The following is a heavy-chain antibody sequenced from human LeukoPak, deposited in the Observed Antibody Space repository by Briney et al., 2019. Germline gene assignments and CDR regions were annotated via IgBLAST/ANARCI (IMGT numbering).Heavy chain of an antibody. CDR3: AKDRRDGYHGPADY. D-gene: IGHD5-24*01. CDR2: ISYDGSNK. J-gene: IGHJ4*02. CDR1: EFTFSRYA. V-gene: IGHV3-30*18. Sequence: GGSLRLSCAASEFTFSRYAMNWVRQAPGKGLEWVAVISYDGSNKYYADSVKGRFTISRDNSKNTLYLQMNSLRAEDTAVYYCAKDRRDGYHGPADYWGQGTLVTVSS.